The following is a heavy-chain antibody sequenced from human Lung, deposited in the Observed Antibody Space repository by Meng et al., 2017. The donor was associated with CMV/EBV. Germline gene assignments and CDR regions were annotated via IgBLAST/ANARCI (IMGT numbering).Heavy chain of an antibody. CDR2: IIPMLEIT. CDR3: ARGGFWLGHYSWFDP. V-gene: IGHV1-69*10. Sequence: SVXVSXXASGGPFSNYAVSWVRQAPGQGLEWMGGIIPMLEITNYAQKFQGRVTITAVKSTGTAFMELSSLRSDDTAVYYCARGGFWLGHYSWFDPWGQGTFVTVTS. J-gene: IGHJ5*02. CDR1: GGPFSNYA. D-gene: IGHD3-3*01.